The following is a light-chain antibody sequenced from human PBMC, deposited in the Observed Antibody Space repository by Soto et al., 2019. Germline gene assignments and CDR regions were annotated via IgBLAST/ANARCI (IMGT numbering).Light chain of an antibody. CDR2: GAS. J-gene: IGKJ4*01. V-gene: IGKV3-20*01. CDR3: EQYGSSPGT. Sequence: EIVLTQSPATLSLSPGESATLSCRASQSVSSDYLAWYQQKPDQAPRLLIYGASSRATGIPDRFSGSGSGAVFTLTISRLEPKDFAVYYCEQYGSSPGTFGGGTKVEIK. CDR1: QSVSSDY.